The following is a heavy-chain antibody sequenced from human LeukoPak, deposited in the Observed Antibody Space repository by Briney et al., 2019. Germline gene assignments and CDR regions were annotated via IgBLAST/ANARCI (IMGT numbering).Heavy chain of an antibody. CDR2: IYTSGST. Sequence: SETLSLTCTVSGGSISSYYWSWIRQPAGKGLEWIGRIYTSGSTNYNPSLKSRVTMSVDTSKNQFSLKLSSVTAADTAVYYCAREASSSSWYYFDYWGQGTLVTVSS. CDR3: AREASSSSWYYFDY. J-gene: IGHJ4*02. D-gene: IGHD6-13*01. V-gene: IGHV4-4*07. CDR1: GGSISSYY.